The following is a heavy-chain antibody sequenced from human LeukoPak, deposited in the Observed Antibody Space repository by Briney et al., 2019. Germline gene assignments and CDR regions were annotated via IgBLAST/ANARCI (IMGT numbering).Heavy chain of an antibody. CDR2: IYHSGST. CDR1: GYSISSGYY. Sequence: SETLSLTCTVSGYSISSGYYWGWIRQPPGKGLEWIGSIYHSGSTYYNPSLKSRVTISLDTSKDQFSLKLSSVTATDTAVYYCARDSYDLVAWGQGTLVTVSS. V-gene: IGHV4-38-2*02. J-gene: IGHJ4*02. CDR3: ARDSYDLVA. D-gene: IGHD3-3*01.